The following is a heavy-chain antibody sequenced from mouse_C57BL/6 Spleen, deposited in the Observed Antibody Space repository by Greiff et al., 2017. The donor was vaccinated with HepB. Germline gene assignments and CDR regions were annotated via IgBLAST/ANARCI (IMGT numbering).Heavy chain of an antibody. V-gene: IGHV1-15*01. CDR2: IDPETGGT. J-gene: IGHJ2*01. CDR1: GYTFTDYE. D-gene: IGHD1-1*01. CDR3: TRGSYYGSSYERLLDY. Sequence: VQLVESGAELVRPGASVTLSCKASGYTFTDYEMHWVKQTPVHGLEWIGAIDPETGGTAYNQKFKGKAILTADKSSSTAYMELRSLTSEDSAVYYCTRGSYYGSSYERLLDYWGQGTTLTVSS.